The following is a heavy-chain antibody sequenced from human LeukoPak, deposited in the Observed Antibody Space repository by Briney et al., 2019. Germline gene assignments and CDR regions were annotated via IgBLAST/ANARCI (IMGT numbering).Heavy chain of an antibody. J-gene: IGHJ4*02. V-gene: IGHV1-8*03. CDR2: MNPNSGNT. Sequence: ASVKVSCKASGYTFTSYDINWVRQATGQGLEWMGWMNPNSGNTGYAQKFQGRVTITRNTSISTAYMELSSLRSEDTALYYCAKDIAPRGRTGMSPISDWGQGTLATVSS. D-gene: IGHD1-14*01. CDR1: GYTFTSYD. CDR3: AKDIAPRGRTGMSPISD.